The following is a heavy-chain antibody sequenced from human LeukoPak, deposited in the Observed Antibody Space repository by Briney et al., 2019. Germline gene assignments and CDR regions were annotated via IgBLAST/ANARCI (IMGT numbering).Heavy chain of an antibody. CDR3: ARRYSSSWYVGFFDP. CDR1: GGSIRSGDYY. Sequence: SGTLSLTCTVSGGSIRSGDYYWAWIRRPPGKGLEWIGTIYYSGSTYYSSSLKSRATISIDTSKNQFSLRLSSVTAADTAVYYCARRYSSSWYVGFFDPWGQGTLVTVSS. J-gene: IGHJ5*02. CDR2: IYYSGST. D-gene: IGHD6-13*01. V-gene: IGHV4-39*07.